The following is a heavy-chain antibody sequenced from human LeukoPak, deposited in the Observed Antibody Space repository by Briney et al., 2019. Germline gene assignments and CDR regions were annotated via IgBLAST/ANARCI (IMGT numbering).Heavy chain of an antibody. CDR3: ARDRVTMVRGVIMDV. J-gene: IGHJ6*02. CDR1: GYTFTGYY. CDR2: INPNSGGT. Sequence: ASVKVSCKASGYTFTGYYMHWVRQAPGQGLEWMGWINPNSGGTNYAQKFQGRVTMTRDTSISTAYMELSRLRSDDTAVYYCARDRVTMVRGVIMDVWGQGTTVTVSS. V-gene: IGHV1-2*02. D-gene: IGHD3-10*01.